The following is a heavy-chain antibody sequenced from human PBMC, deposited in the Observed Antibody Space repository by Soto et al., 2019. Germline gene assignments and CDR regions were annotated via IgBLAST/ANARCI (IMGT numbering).Heavy chain of an antibody. J-gene: IGHJ4*02. CDR2: ISGGGGNT. V-gene: IGHV3-23*01. CDR3: AKERLGRGADY. CDR1: GFTFSNYA. Sequence: EVQLLESGGGLVQPGGSLRLSCAASGFTFSNYAMSGVRQTPGKGLEWVSTISGGGGNTYYPDSVKGRFTISRDNSKDTVYLQMNSLRAEDTAIYYCAKERLGRGADYWGQGALVTVTS.